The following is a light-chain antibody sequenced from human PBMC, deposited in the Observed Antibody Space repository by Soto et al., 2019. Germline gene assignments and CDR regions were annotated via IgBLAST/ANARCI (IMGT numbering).Light chain of an antibody. CDR3: QKYNSAPLT. Sequence: DVQMTQSQSSLSAFVGDRVTITCRARQGIAPYLAWFQQKPGKVPKLLIYATSTLQSGVPSRFSGSGSGTDFTLTINSLQPEDVGTYYCQKYNSAPLTFGGGTKVDIK. J-gene: IGKJ4*01. CDR2: ATS. V-gene: IGKV1-27*01. CDR1: QGIAPY.